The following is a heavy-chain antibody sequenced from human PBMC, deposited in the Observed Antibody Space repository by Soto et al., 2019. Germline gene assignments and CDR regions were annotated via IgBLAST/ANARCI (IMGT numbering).Heavy chain of an antibody. D-gene: IGHD3-16*01. J-gene: IGHJ4*02. V-gene: IGHV1-69*01. CDR2: IIPLFGTA. Sequence: QVQLVQSGADVKKPGSSVKVSCQASGVTFSSETLGWVRQAPGQGLEWVGGIIPLFGTASYAQKFQGRVTITADESTSTVYMELSSLRSDDTAVYFCATELGEHAASPFDAWGQGTLVTVSS. CDR1: GVTFSSET. CDR3: ATELGEHAASPFDA.